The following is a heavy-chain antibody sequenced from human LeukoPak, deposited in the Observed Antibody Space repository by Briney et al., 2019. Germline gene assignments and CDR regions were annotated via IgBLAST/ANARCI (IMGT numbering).Heavy chain of an antibody. J-gene: IGHJ6*02. CDR2: MDPNSGNT. V-gene: IGHV1-8*01. Sequence: ASVKVSCKASGYTFTSYDINWVRQATGQGLEWMGWMDPNSGNTGYAQKFQGRVTMTRNTSISTAYMELSSLRSEDTAVYYCAISSCGEWELLLRPYYYGMDVWGQGTTVTVSS. CDR1: GYTFTSYD. CDR3: AISSCGEWELLLRPYYYGMDV. D-gene: IGHD1-26*01.